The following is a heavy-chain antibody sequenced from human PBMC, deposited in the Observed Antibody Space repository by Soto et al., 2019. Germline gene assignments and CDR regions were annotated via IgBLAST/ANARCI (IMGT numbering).Heavy chain of an antibody. J-gene: IGHJ4*02. CDR1: GVTFCGSA. V-gene: IGHV3-73*01. Sequence: PGGSLRLSCAASGVTFCGSAMHWVRQASGKGLEWVGRIRSKANSYATAYAASVKGRFTISRDDSKNTAYLQMNSLKTEDTAVYYCTRPALRAGYFDWLSRDDNGYYFDYWGQGTLVTVSS. CDR3: TRPALRAGYFDWLSRDDNGYYFDY. CDR2: IRSKANSYAT. D-gene: IGHD3-9*01.